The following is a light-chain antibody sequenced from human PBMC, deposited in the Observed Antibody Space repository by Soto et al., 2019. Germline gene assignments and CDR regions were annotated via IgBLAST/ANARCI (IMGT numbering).Light chain of an antibody. CDR2: GAS. Sequence: EIVLTQSPGTLSLSPGERATLSCRASQSVSSSYLAWYQQKPRQAPRLLIYGASSRATGIPDRFSGSGSETDFTLTISRLEPEDFAVYYCQQYSNSRTFGQGTKVEIK. V-gene: IGKV3-20*01. CDR3: QQYSNSRT. CDR1: QSVSSSY. J-gene: IGKJ1*01.